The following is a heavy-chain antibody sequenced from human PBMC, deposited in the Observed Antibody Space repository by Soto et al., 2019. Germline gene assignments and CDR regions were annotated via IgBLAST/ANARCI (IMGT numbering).Heavy chain of an antibody. J-gene: IGHJ4*02. Sequence: QAQLVESGGGVVQPGRSLRLSCAASGFAFSSYGMHWVRQAPGTGLEWVAVISYDGSLQHYAGSVKGRFTISRDNAKNMVLLQMSSLRAEDPAVYYCVSDRGYGHASVPYSWGQGTLVSVSS. CDR1: GFAFSSYG. CDR3: VSDRGYGHASVPYS. V-gene: IGHV3-30*03. D-gene: IGHD5-18*01. CDR2: ISYDGSLQ.